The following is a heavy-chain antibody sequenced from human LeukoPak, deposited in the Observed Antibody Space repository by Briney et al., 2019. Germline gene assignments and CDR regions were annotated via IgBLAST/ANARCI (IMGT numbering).Heavy chain of an antibody. J-gene: IGHJ5*02. D-gene: IGHD3-10*01. CDR3: VRNPEYGSGSSTWFDP. V-gene: IGHV2-5*02. CDR1: GFSLTTSGVA. Sequence: SGPTLVNPTQTLTLTCSFSGFSLTTSGVAVGWIRQPPGKALEWLAVIYWDDDKRYSPFLKSRLTISKDTSNNQVVLSMTNMEPVDTATYYCVRNPEYGSGSSTWFDPWGPGTLVTVSS. CDR2: IYWDDDK.